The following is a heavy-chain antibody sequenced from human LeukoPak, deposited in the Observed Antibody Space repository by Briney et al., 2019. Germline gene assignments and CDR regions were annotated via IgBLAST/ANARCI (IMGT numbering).Heavy chain of an antibody. V-gene: IGHV1-18*01. J-gene: IGHJ2*01. CDR2: ISTYNGNT. CDR3: ARTYGDYDGSYWYFDL. D-gene: IGHD4-17*01. Sequence: ASVRVSCKASGYTFTSYGITWVRQAPGQGLEWMGWISTYNGNTDYAQKLQGRVTMTTDTSTSTAYMELRSLRSDDTAVYYCARTYGDYDGSYWYFDLWGRATLVTVSS. CDR1: GYTFTSYG.